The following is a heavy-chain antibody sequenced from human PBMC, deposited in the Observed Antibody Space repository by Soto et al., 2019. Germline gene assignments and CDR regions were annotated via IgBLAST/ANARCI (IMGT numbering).Heavy chain of an antibody. D-gene: IGHD4-4*01. CDR2: ISYDGSNK. CDR3: ARPLWRNDYNWGYFDL. J-gene: IGHJ2*01. CDR1: GFTFSSYA. V-gene: IGHV3-30-3*01. Sequence: QVQLVESGGGVVQPGRSLRLSCAASGFTFSSYAMHRVRQAPGKGLECVAVISYDGSNKYYADSVKGRFTISRDNSKNTLYLQMNSLRAEDTAVYYCARPLWRNDYNWGYFDLWGRGTLVTVSS.